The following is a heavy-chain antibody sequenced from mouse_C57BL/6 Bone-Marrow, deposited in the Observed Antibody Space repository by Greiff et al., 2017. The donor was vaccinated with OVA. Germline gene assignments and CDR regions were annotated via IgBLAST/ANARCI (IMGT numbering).Heavy chain of an antibody. J-gene: IGHJ2*01. CDR3: ARKGRGNYPYYFDY. CDR2: IDPNSGGT. CDR1: GYTFTSYW. Sequence: QVHVKQPGAELVKPGASVKLSCKASGYTFTSYWMHWVKQRPGRGLEWIGRIDPNSGGTKYNEKFKSKATLTVDKPSSTAYMQLSSLTSEDSAVDYCARKGRGNYPYYFDYWGQGTTLTVSS. V-gene: IGHV1-72*01. D-gene: IGHD2-1*01.